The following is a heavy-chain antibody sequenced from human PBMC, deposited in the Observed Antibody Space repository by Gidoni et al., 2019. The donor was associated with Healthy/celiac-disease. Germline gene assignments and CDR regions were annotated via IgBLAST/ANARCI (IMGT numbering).Heavy chain of an antibody. J-gene: IGHJ3*02. Sequence: EVQLVESGGGLVQPGGSLRLSCAASGFTFSSYEMNWVRQAPGKGLEWVSYISSSGSTIYYADSVKGRFTISRDNAKNSLYLQMNSLRAEDTAVYYCAREKVVVTARVRRFAFDIWGQGTMVTVSS. CDR1: GFTFSSYE. CDR2: ISSSGSTI. V-gene: IGHV3-48*03. CDR3: AREKVVVTARVRRFAFDI. D-gene: IGHD2-21*02.